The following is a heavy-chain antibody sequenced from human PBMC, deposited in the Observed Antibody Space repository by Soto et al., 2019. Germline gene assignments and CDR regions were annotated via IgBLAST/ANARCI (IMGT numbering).Heavy chain of an antibody. CDR3: TRDDSSGYYSGLDRTNVDY. CDR1: GFTFGYYA. Sequence: PGGSLRLSCTASGFTFGYYAMSWFRQAPGKGLEWVGFIRSKAYGGTTEYAASVKGRFTISRDDSKSIAYLQMNSLKTEDTAVYYCTRDDSSGYYSGLDRTNVDYWGQGTLVTVSS. D-gene: IGHD3-22*01. CDR2: IRSKAYGGTT. V-gene: IGHV3-49*03. J-gene: IGHJ4*02.